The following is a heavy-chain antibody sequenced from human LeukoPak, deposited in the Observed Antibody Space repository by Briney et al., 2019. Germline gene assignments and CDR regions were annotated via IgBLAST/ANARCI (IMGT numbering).Heavy chain of an antibody. CDR1: GGSISNYY. J-gene: IGHJ4*02. V-gene: IGHV4-59*08. D-gene: IGHD3-22*01. Sequence: SETLSLTCTVSGGSISNYYWSWIRQPPGKGLEWIGYIYYSGSTNYNPSLMSRVTISVDTSKTQFSLKLSSVTAADTAVYYCARGGYYYAPLDYWGQGTLVTVSS. CDR2: IYYSGST. CDR3: ARGGYYYAPLDY.